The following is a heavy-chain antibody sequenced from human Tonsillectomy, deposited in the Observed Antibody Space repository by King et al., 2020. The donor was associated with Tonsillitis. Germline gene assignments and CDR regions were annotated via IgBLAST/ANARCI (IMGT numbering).Heavy chain of an antibody. CDR3: ARDTTVTTVGY. CDR1: GGSISSGSYY. Sequence: VPLQESGPGLVKPSQTLSLTCTVSGGSISSGSYYWSWIRQPAGKGLEWIGRIYTSGSTNYNPSLKSRVTISVDTSKNPFSLKLRSVTAADTAVYYCARDTTVTTVGYWGQGTLVTVSS. CDR2: IYTSGST. D-gene: IGHD4-17*01. V-gene: IGHV4-61*02. J-gene: IGHJ4*02.